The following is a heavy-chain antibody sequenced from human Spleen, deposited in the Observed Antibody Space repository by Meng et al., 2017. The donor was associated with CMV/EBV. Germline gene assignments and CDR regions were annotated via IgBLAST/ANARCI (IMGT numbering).Heavy chain of an antibody. J-gene: IGHJ4*02. CDR2: IRYDGSNK. CDR3: AKERVRLGYFDY. Sequence: GSLRLSCAASGFTFSSYGMHWVRQAPGKGLEWVAFIRYDGSNKYYADSVKGRFTISRDNSKNTLYLQMNSLRAEDTAVYYCAKERVRLGYFDYWGQGTLVTVSS. CDR1: GFTFSSYG. D-gene: IGHD5/OR15-5a*01. V-gene: IGHV3-30*02.